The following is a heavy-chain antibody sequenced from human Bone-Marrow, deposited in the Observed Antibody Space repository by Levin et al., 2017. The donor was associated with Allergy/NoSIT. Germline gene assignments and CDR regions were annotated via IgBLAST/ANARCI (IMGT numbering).Heavy chain of an antibody. Sequence: GESLKISCAASGFTFTNYVMTWVRQAPGKGLEWVSSISGGGGSTYYADSVKGRFTISRDTSQNTLYPQMDNLRAEDTALYFCARDGWRAECPGGSCYPLDYWGQGTLVTVSS. CDR3: ARDGWRAECPGGSCYPLDY. CDR1: GFTFTNYV. V-gene: IGHV3-23*01. J-gene: IGHJ4*02. D-gene: IGHD2-15*01. CDR2: ISGGGGST.